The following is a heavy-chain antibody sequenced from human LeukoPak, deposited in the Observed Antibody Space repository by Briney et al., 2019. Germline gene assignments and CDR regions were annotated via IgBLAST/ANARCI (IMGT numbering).Heavy chain of an antibody. CDR1: GFTFSRYW. CDR2: IKQDGSEK. Sequence: GGSLRLSCAASGFTFSRYWMSWVRQAPGKGLEWVANIKQDGSEKYYVDSVKGRFTISRDNAKNSLYLQMNSLRAEDTAVYYCARDSSGGTEFDYWGQGTLVTVSS. D-gene: IGHD6-19*01. CDR3: ARDSSGGTEFDY. J-gene: IGHJ4*02. V-gene: IGHV3-7*01.